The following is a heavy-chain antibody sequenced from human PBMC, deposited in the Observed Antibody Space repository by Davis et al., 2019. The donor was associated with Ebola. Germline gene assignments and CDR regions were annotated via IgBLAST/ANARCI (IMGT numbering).Heavy chain of an antibody. D-gene: IGHD6-13*01. CDR2: IYTSGST. J-gene: IGHJ6*02. CDR1: GGSISSYY. Sequence: PSETLSLTCTVSGGSISSYYWSWIRQPAGKGLEWIGYIYTSGSTNYNPSLKSRVTMSVDTSKYQFSLKLSSVTAADTAVYYCARSIAAAGYYYYYGMDVWGQGTTVTVSS. CDR3: ARSIAAAGYYYYYGMDV. V-gene: IGHV4-4*07.